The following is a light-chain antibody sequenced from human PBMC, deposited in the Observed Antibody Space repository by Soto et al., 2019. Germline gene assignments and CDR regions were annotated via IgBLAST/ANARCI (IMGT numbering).Light chain of an antibody. CDR3: HQYGSSPST. V-gene: IGKV3-20*01. CDR2: GAS. CDR1: QSVTNSF. Sequence: DIVLTQSPGTLSLSPGERATLSCRASQSVTNSFLAWYQQKPGQAPRLLIYGASSRATGIPDRFSGSGSGTDFTLTISRLEPEDFAVFYCHQYGSSPSTFGQGTKVDI. J-gene: IGKJ1*01.